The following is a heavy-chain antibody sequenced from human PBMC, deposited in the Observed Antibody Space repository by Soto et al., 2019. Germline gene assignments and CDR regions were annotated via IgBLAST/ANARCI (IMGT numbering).Heavy chain of an antibody. J-gene: IGHJ6*02. CDR3: AARSDFRFYYSDMDG. Sequence: QMQLVQSGPEVKKPGTSVKLSCKASGLTFSSSAVQWVRQSRGQRLEWIGWIVAGSGDTKYAQRFHERVTFSRDMSTDTAYMELSSPRSDDTGVYYCAARSDFRFYYSDMDGWGQGTTVTVSS. D-gene: IGHD3-3*01. CDR2: IVAGSGDT. CDR1: GLTFSSSA. V-gene: IGHV1-58*01.